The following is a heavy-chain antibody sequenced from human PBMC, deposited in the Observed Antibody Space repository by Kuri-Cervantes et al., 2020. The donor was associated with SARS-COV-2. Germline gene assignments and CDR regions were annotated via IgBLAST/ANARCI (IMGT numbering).Heavy chain of an antibody. CDR1: GGSFSGYY. CDR2: INHSGST. CDR3: ARRKKDYYDFWSGASQFDP. Sequence: GSLRLSCAVYGGSFSGYYWSWIRQPPGKGLEWIGEINHSGSTNYNPSLKSRVTISVDTSKNQFSLKLSSVTAADTAVYYCARRKKDYYDFWSGASQFDPWGQGTLGTVSS. D-gene: IGHD3-3*01. J-gene: IGHJ5*02. V-gene: IGHV4-34*01.